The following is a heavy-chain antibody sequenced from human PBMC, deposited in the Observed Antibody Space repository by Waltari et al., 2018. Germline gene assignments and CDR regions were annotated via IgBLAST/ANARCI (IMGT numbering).Heavy chain of an antibody. D-gene: IGHD3-3*01. CDR2: IRSKGYGGTT. Sequence: DVQVVESGGDLVQPGRSMRLSCSTSGIAFHDNDVRWVRQAPGKGLEWVGLIRSKGYGGTTQYAASVKDRFTISRDDSKGIAYLQMNSLKAEDTALYFCSSYDFWSGSAVFDLWGQGTMVTVSS. CDR3: SSYDFWSGSAVFDL. J-gene: IGHJ3*01. CDR1: GIAFHDND. V-gene: IGHV3-49*04.